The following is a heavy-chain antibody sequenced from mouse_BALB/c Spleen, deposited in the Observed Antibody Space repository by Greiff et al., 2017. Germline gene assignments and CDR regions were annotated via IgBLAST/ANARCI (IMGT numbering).Heavy chain of an antibody. D-gene: IGHD1-1*01. CDR2: ISSGGSYT. J-gene: IGHJ4*01. Sequence: EVKVVESGGGLVKPGGSLKLSCAASGFTFSSYAMSWVRQSPEKRLEWVAEISSGGSYTYYPDTVTGRFTISRDNAKNTLYLEMSSLRSEDTAMYYCARDRDYYGSSYDYAMDYWGQGTSVTVSS. CDR3: ARDRDYYGSSYDYAMDY. CDR1: GFTFSSYA. V-gene: IGHV5-9-4*01.